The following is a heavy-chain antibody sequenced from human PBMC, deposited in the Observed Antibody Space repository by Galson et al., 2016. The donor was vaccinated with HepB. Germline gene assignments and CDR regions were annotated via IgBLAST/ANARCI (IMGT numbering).Heavy chain of an antibody. CDR3: ARSRASISATGNWLGP. CDR1: GFSLSTNGLG. CDR2: IYWDDNK. Sequence: PALVKPTQTLTLTCSFSGFSLSTNGLGVGWIRQPPGKALEWLALIYWDDNKRHSPSLKNRLVITKDTSKNQVVLTMSNMDPVDTGTYYCARSRASISATGNWLGPWGQGSLVTVSS. V-gene: IGHV2-5*02. D-gene: IGHD6-13*01. J-gene: IGHJ5*01.